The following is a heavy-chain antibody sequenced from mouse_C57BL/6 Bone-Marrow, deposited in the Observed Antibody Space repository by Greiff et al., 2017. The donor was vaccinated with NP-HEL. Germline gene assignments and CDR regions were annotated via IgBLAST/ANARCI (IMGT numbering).Heavy chain of an antibody. J-gene: IGHJ3*01. CDR1: GYTFTSYW. CDR3: ARSGGNEPEFAY. V-gene: IGHV1-61*01. CDR2: IYPSDSET. Sequence: QVQLQQPGAELVRPGSSVKLSCKASGYTFTSYWMDWVKQRPGQGLEWIGNIYPSDSETHYNQKFKDKATLTVDKSSSTAYMQLSSLTSEDSAVYYCARSGGNEPEFAYWGQGTLVTVSA. D-gene: IGHD2-1*01.